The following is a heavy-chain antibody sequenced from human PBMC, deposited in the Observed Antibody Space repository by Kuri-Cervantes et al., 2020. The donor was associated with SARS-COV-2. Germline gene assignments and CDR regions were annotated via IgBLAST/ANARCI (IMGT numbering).Heavy chain of an antibody. Sequence: GGSLRLSCAASGFTFSSYAMHWVRQAPGKGLEWVAVISYDGSNKYYADSVKGRFTISRDNSKNTLYLQMNSLRAEDTAVYYCSTTWDHWGQGTLVTVSS. CDR2: ISYDGSNK. D-gene: IGHD1-14*01. V-gene: IGHV3-30*04. CDR3: STTWDH. J-gene: IGHJ4*02. CDR1: GFTFSSYA.